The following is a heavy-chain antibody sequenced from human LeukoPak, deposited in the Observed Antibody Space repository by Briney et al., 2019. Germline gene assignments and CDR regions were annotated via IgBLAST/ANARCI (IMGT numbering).Heavy chain of an antibody. J-gene: IGHJ5*02. CDR1: GFAFSNFW. CDR2: IKTDGSST. Sequence: AGGSLRLSCTASGFAFSNFWMHWVRQAPGKGLVWVSRIKTDGSSTNYADSVKGRFTISRDDAKNTLYLQMNSLRAEDTAVYYYVRGGESTWSWGQGTLVTVSS. D-gene: IGHD2-15*01. CDR3: VRGGESTWS. V-gene: IGHV3-74*01.